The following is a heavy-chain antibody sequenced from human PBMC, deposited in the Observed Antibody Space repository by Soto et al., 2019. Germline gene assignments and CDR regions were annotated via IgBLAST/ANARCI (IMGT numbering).Heavy chain of an antibody. D-gene: IGHD1-26*01. V-gene: IGHV3-48*02. CDR1: GFTFSSCG. CDR2: ISSNGGTI. CDR3: ARDGVGATLGFDY. Sequence: PGGSLRLSCAASGFTFSSCGMNWVRQAPGKGLEWVSYISSNGGTIYYADSVKGRFTISRDNAKNSLYLQMNSLRDEDTAVYYCARDGVGATLGFDYWGQGTLVTVSS. J-gene: IGHJ4*02.